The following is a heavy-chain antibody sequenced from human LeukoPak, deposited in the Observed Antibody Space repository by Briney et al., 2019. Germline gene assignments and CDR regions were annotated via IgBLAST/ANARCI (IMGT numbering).Heavy chain of an antibody. V-gene: IGHV3-9*01. CDR2: ISWNSGSI. CDR3: AKDFDY. CDR1: GFTFDDYA. J-gene: IGHJ4*02. Sequence: GGSLRLSCAASGFTFDDYAMHWVRQAPGKGLEWVSGISWNSGSIGYADSVKGRFTISRDNAKNSLYLQMNSLRAEDTALYYCAKDFDYWGQGTLVTVPS.